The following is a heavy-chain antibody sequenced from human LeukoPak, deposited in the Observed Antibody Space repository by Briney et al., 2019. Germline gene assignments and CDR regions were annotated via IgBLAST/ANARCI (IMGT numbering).Heavy chain of an antibody. J-gene: IGHJ3*02. CDR3: ARDTNPRDSFDI. CDR1: GGSISSSSYY. Sequence: SETLSLTCTVSGGSISSSSYYWGWIRQPPGKGLEWIGSIYYSGSAYYNPSLKSRVSISVDTSKNQFSLKLSSVTAADTAVYYCARDTNPRDSFDIWGQGTMVTVSS. CDR2: IYYSGSA. V-gene: IGHV4-39*07. D-gene: IGHD2-8*01.